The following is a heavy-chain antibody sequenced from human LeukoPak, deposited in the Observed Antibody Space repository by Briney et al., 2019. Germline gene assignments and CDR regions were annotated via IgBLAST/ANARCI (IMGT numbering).Heavy chain of an antibody. Sequence: PGGSLRLSCAASGFTFSSYSMNWVRQAPGKGLEWVSSISSSSSYIYYADSVKGRFTISRDNAKNSLYLQMNSLRAEDTAVYYCARVDQPSSNYGMDVWGQGTMVTVSS. V-gene: IGHV3-21*01. D-gene: IGHD2-2*01. J-gene: IGHJ6*02. CDR2: ISSSSSYI. CDR3: ARVDQPSSNYGMDV. CDR1: GFTFSSYS.